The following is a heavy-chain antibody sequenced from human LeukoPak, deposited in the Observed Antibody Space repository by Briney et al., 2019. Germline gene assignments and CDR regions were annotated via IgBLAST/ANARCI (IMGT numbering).Heavy chain of an antibody. D-gene: IGHD5-24*01. Sequence: PGGSLRLSCAASGFTFSSYAMSWVRQAPGKGLEWVSAISGSGGSTYYADSVKGRFTISRDSSKNTLYLQMNSLRAEDTAVYYCAKLGWLQLRNYDYWGQGTLVTVSS. CDR2: ISGSGGST. CDR3: AKLGWLQLRNYDY. J-gene: IGHJ4*02. V-gene: IGHV3-23*01. CDR1: GFTFSSYA.